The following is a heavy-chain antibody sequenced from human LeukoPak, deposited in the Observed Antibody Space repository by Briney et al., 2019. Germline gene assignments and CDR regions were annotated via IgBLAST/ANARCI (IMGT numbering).Heavy chain of an antibody. CDR1: GFTFSSYE. V-gene: IGHV3-48*03. CDR2: ISSSGSTI. D-gene: IGHD6-13*01. Sequence: PGGSLRLSCAASGFTFSSYEMNWVRQAPGKGLEWVSYISSSGSTIYYADSVKGRFTISRDNAKNSLYLQMNSLRAEDTAVYYCARVHGRAAGRGVYYYYYMDVWGKGTTVTVSS. CDR3: ARVHGRAAGRGVYYYYYMDV. J-gene: IGHJ6*03.